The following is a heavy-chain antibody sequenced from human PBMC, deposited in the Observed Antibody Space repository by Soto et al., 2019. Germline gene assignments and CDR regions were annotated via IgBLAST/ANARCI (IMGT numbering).Heavy chain of an antibody. V-gene: IGHV3-30-3*01. J-gene: IGHJ4*02. CDR1: GFTFSSYA. CDR3: ASGEYYFDY. D-gene: IGHD3-10*01. CDR2: ISYDGSNK. Sequence: GGSLRLSCAASGFTFSSYAMHWVRQSPGKGLEWVAVISYDGSNKYYADSVKGRFTISRDNSKNTLYLQMNSLRAEDTAVYYCASGEYYFDYWGQGTLVTVSS.